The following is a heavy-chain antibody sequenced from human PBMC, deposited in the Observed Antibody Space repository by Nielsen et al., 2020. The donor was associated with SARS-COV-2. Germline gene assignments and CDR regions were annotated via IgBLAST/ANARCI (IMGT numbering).Heavy chain of an antibody. J-gene: IGHJ4*02. CDR1: GFPFSGSA. Sequence: GGSLRLSCAASGFPFSGSAMHWVRQASGKGLEWVGRIRSKAETYATSYAASVKGRFTISRDDSKNTAYLQMNSLKTEDTAVYYCTRQLLVGATPPDYWGQGTLVTVSS. D-gene: IGHD1-26*01. CDR3: TRQLLVGATPPDY. V-gene: IGHV3-73*01. CDR2: IRSKAETYAT.